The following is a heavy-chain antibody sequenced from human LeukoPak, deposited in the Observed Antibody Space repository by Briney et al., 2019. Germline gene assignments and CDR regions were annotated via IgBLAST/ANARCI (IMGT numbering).Heavy chain of an antibody. CDR3: ARGPRVGTMVRGRDLYFDY. CDR2: IYYSGST. J-gene: IGHJ4*02. V-gene: IGHV4-59*01. D-gene: IGHD3-10*01. CDR1: GGSISSYY. Sequence: KPSETLSLTCTVSGGSISSYYWSWIRQPPGKGLEWIGYIYYSGSTNYNPSLKSRVTISVDTSKNQFSLKLSSVTAADTAVYYCARGPRVGTMVRGRDLYFDYWGQGTLVTVSS.